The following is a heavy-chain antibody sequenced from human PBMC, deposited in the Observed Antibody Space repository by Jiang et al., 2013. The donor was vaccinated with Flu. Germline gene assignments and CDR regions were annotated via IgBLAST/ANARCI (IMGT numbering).Heavy chain of an antibody. D-gene: IGHD3-22*01. CDR2: IYPGDSDT. CDR1: GYSFTSYW. J-gene: IGHJ4*02. CDR3: ATAVGLEVNYDSSGYLY. V-gene: IGHV5-51*03. Sequence: GAEVKKPGESLKISCKGSGYSFTSYWIGWVRQMPGKGLEWMGIIYPGDSDTRYSPSFQGQVTISADKSISTAYLQWSSLKASDTAMHYCATAVGLEVNYDSSGYLYWGQGTLVTVSS.